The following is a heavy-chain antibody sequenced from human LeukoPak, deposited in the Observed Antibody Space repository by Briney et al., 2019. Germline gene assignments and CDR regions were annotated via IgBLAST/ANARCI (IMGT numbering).Heavy chain of an antibody. CDR3: ARDYGNNWYDP. D-gene: IGHD4-17*01. V-gene: IGHV4-39*07. CDR1: GGSISSSSYY. CDR2: IYYSGDT. J-gene: IGHJ5*02. Sequence: SETLSLTCTVSGGSISSSSYYWGWIRQPPGKGLEWIGSIYYSGDTYYNPSLRSRVSISPDTSKNQFSLKLSSVTAADTAMYYCARDYGNNWYDPWGQGTLVTVSA.